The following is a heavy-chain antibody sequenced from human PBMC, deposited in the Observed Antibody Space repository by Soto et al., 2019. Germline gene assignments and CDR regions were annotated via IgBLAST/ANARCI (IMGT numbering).Heavy chain of an antibody. J-gene: IGHJ4*02. Sequence: ASVKVSCKVSGYTLTELSMHWARQAPGKGLEWMGGFDPEDGETIYAQKFQGRVTMTEDTSTDTAYMELSSLRSEDTAVYYCATLQLERRTNLGFPYYFDYWGQGTLVTVSS. CDR3: ATLQLERRTNLGFPYYFDY. V-gene: IGHV1-24*01. CDR1: GYTLTELS. CDR2: FDPEDGET. D-gene: IGHD1-1*01.